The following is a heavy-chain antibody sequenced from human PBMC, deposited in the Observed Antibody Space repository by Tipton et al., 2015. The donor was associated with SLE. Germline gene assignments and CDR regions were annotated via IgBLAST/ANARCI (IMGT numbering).Heavy chain of an antibody. CDR1: GGSFSGYY. CDR3: AREARRTWRAFDV. Sequence: TLSLTCAVYGGSFSGYYWGWIRQSPGKGLEWIGEINHSGITTYNTSLKSRVTISVDTSKNQFSLKVMSVTAADTAVYYCAREARRTWRAFDVWGQGTLVTVSS. CDR2: INHSGIT. J-gene: IGHJ3*01. V-gene: IGHV4-34*01.